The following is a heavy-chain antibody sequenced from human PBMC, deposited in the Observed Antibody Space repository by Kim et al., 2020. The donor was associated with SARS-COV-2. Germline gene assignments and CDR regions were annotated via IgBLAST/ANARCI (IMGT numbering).Heavy chain of an antibody. CDR3: ARELGYYDY. D-gene: IGHD2-15*01. J-gene: IGHJ4*02. CDR2: ST. Sequence: STNYNPSLKSRGTMSVDTSKNQFSLKLSSVTAADTAVYYCARELGYYDYWGQGTLVTVSS. V-gene: IGHV4-4*07.